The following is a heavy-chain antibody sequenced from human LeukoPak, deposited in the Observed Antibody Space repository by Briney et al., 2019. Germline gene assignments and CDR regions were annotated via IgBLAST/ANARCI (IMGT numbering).Heavy chain of an antibody. J-gene: IGHJ4*02. V-gene: IGHV3-33*01. D-gene: IGHD3-10*01. CDR3: ARDSPFGFRGSEFDY. CDR2: IWYDGSNK. Sequence: PGGSLRLSCAASGFTFSSYGMHWARQAPGKGLEWVAVIWYDGSNKYYADSVKGRFTISRDNSKNTLYLQMNSLRAEDTAVYYCARDSPFGFRGSEFDYWGQGTLVTVSS. CDR1: GFTFSSYG.